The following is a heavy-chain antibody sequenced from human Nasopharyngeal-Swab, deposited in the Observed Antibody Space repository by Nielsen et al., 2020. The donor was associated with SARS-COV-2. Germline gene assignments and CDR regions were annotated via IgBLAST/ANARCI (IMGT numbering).Heavy chain of an antibody. CDR1: GCTFSSYG. J-gene: IGHJ6*03. D-gene: IGHD5-24*01. V-gene: IGHV1-69*10. CDR3: ARGGWLRRDYYYVYYYMDV. CDR2: IIPVLTIT. Sequence: SVKVSCKTSGCTFSSYGISWVRQAPGEGLEWMGGIIPVLTITRYAQKFRDRVTITADTSTRTAYMELSSLRSEDTATYYCARGGWLRRDYYYVYYYMDVWGKGTTVTVSS.